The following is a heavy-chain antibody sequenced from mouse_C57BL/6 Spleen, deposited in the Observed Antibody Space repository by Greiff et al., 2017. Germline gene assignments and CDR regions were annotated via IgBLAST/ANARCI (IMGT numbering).Heavy chain of an antibody. V-gene: IGHV1-26*01. CDR1: GYTFTDYY. CDR2: INPNNGGT. J-gene: IGHJ4*01. D-gene: IGHD1-1*01. Sequence: EVQLQQSGPELVKPGASVKISCKASGYTFTDYYMNWVKQSHGKSLEWIGDINPNNGGTSYNQKFKGKATLTVDKSSSTAYMELRSLTSEDSAVYYCARGVTTVVADYAMDYWGQGTSVTVSS. CDR3: ARGVTTVVADYAMDY.